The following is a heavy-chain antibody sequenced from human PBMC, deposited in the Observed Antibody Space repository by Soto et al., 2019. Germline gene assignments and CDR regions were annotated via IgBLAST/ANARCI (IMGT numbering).Heavy chain of an antibody. J-gene: IGHJ6*02. Sequence: SETLSLTCAVYGGSFSGYYWSWIRPPPGKGLEWIGEINHSGSTNYNPSLKSRVTISVDTSKNQFSLKLSSVTAADTAGDYCARWPYGEVVKGYYGMDVWGQGTTVTVSS. CDR1: GGSFSGYY. D-gene: IGHD2-21*01. CDR3: ARWPYGEVVKGYYGMDV. V-gene: IGHV4-34*01. CDR2: INHSGST.